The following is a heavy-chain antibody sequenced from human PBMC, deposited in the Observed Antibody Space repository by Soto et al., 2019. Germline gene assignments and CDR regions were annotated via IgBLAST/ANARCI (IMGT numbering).Heavy chain of an antibody. J-gene: IGHJ4*02. CDR1: GGSISSGDYY. CDR3: ARSFHGDYASDY. V-gene: IGHV4-30-4*01. CDR2: IYYSGST. D-gene: IGHD4-17*01. Sequence: QVQLQESGPGLVKPSQTLSLTCTVSGGSISSGDYYWSWIRQPPGKGLEWIGYIYYSGSTNYNPSLQRRVTISVDTSKNPYDLKLSSVTAADSALYYCARSFHGDYASDYWGQGTLVTGSS.